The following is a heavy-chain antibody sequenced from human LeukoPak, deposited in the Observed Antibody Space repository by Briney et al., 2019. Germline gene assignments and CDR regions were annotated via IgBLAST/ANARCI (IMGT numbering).Heavy chain of an antibody. CDR2: ISAYNGNT. V-gene: IGHV1-18*01. J-gene: IGHJ6*02. Sequence: GASVKVSCKASGYTFTSYGISWVRQAPGQGLEWMGWISAYNGNTNYAQKLQGRVTMTTDTSTSTAYMELRSLRSDDTAVYYCARVGGYDILTGYYTHFYYYGMDVWGQGTTVTVSS. D-gene: IGHD3-9*01. CDR3: ARVGGYDILTGYYTHFYYYGMDV. CDR1: GYTFTSYG.